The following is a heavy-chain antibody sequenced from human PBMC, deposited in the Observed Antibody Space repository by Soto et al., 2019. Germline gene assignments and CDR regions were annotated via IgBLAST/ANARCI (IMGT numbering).Heavy chain of an antibody. CDR1: GGSVSSGTHY. D-gene: IGHD3-3*01. CDR2: IYHSGST. Sequence: QVELQESGPGLVRPSETLSLTCTVSGGSVSSGTHYWSWIRQPPGKGLEFIGYIYHSGSTNYKSSLKSRVTISVDRSKNQFSLRLSSVTAAHTAVYYCARVAVFGVVLDYWGQGTLVAVSS. J-gene: IGHJ4*02. V-gene: IGHV4-61*01. CDR3: ARVAVFGVVLDY.